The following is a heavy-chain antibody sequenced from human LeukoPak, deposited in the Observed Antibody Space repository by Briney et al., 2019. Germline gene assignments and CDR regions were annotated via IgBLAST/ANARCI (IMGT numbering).Heavy chain of an antibody. V-gene: IGHV1-8*01. CDR2: MNPNSGIT. D-gene: IGHD3-3*01. Sequence: ASVKVSCKASGYTFTSYDINWVRQATGQGLEWMGWMNPNSGITGYAQKFQGRVTMTRNTSISTAYMELSSLRSEDTAVYYCARGYDFWSGYHQDGMDVWGQGTTVTVSS. CDR1: GYTFTSYD. CDR3: ARGYDFWSGYHQDGMDV. J-gene: IGHJ6*02.